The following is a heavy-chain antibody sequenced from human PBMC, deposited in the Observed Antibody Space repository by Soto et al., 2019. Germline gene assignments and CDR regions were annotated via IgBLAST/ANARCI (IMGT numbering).Heavy chain of an antibody. CDR1: GFTFSDYY. CDR2: IGTRGNTK. Sequence: QVQLVESGGGLVKPGGSLRLSCATSGFTFSDYYMSWIRQAPGKGLEWVSYIGTRGNTKYYADPVMGRFTISRDNAKNSLYLQMNIRRADDTAVYYCARDGTEYYGEYYDYWGQGIPVTVSS. V-gene: IGHV3-11*01. J-gene: IGHJ4*02. CDR3: ARDGTEYYGEYYDY. D-gene: IGHD4-17*01.